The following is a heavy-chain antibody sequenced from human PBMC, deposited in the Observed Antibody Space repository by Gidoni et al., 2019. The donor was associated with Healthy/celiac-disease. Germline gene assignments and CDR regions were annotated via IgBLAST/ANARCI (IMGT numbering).Heavy chain of an antibody. V-gene: IGHV1-69*01. CDR2: IIPSVGTA. D-gene: IGHD5-12*01. Sequence: QVQLVQSGAAVKKPGSSVQVSCKASGGTFSSYAISWVRQAPGQGLEWMGGIIPSVGTANYAQKCQGRVTITADESTSTAYMELSSLRSEDTAVYYCAREGRPDITYGMDVWGQGTTVTVSS. CDR3: AREGRPDITYGMDV. J-gene: IGHJ6*02. CDR1: GGTFSSYA.